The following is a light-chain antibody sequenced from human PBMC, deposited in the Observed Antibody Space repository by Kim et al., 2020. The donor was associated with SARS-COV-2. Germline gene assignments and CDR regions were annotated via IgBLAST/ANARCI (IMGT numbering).Light chain of an antibody. CDR2: AAS. J-gene: IGKJ5*01. CDR3: QQLNSYPIT. V-gene: IGKV1-9*01. Sequence: ASGGDRVTLTCRASQGISSYLAWYQQKPGKAPKLLIYAASTLQSGVPSRFSGSGSGTDFTLTISSLQPEDFATYYCQQLNSYPITFGQGTRLEIK. CDR1: QGISSY.